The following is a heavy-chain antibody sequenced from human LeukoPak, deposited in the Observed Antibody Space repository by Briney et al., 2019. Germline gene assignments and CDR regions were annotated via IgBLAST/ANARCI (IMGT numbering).Heavy chain of an antibody. CDR2: INHSGST. CDR1: GGSFSGYY. D-gene: IGHD6-13*01. V-gene: IGHV4-34*01. Sequence: SETLSLTCAVYGGSFSGYYWSWIRQPPGKGLEWIGEINHSGSTNYNPSLKSRVTISVDTSKNQFSLKLSSVTAADTAVYYCARGRYSSSWTHYYYYGMDVWGQGTTVTVSS. CDR3: ARGRYSSSWTHYYYYGMDV. J-gene: IGHJ6*02.